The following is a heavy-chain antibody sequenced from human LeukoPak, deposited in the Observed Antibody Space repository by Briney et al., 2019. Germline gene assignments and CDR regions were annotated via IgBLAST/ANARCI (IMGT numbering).Heavy chain of an antibody. CDR3: ARVNSSSWYNWFDP. V-gene: IGHV4-34*01. D-gene: IGHD6-13*01. Sequence: PSETLSLTCAVCGGSFSGYYWSWIRQPPGKGLEWIGEINHSGSTNYNPSLKSRVTISVDTSKNQFSLKLSSVTAADTAVYYCARVNSSSWYNWFDPWGQGTLVTVSS. CDR1: GGSFSGYY. J-gene: IGHJ5*02. CDR2: INHSGST.